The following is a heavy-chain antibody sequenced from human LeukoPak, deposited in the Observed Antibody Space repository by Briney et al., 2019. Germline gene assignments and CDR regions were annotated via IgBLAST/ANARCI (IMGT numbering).Heavy chain of an antibody. CDR1: GGSFSGYY. Sequence: KASETLSLTCAVYGGSFSGYYWSWICQPPGKGLEWIGEINHSGSTNYNPSLKSRVTISVDTSKNQFSLKLSSATAADTAVYYCASKHSGYREYWGQGTLVTVSS. V-gene: IGHV4-34*01. CDR3: ASKHSGYREY. J-gene: IGHJ4*02. D-gene: IGHD3-22*01. CDR2: INHSGST.